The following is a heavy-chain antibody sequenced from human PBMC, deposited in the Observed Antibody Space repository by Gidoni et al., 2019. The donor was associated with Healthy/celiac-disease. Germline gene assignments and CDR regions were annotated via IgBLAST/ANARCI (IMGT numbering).Heavy chain of an antibody. D-gene: IGHD3-10*01. V-gene: IGHV3-30*18. Sequence: QVQLVESGRGVVQPGRSLRLSCAASGSTFSSYGMHWVRPAPGKGLEWVAVISYDGSNKYYADSVKGRFTISRDNSKNTLYLQMNSLRAEDTAVYYCAKSWKMFGSGSHKGHFQHWGQGTLVTVSS. J-gene: IGHJ1*01. CDR3: AKSWKMFGSGSHKGHFQH. CDR2: ISYDGSNK. CDR1: GSTFSSYG.